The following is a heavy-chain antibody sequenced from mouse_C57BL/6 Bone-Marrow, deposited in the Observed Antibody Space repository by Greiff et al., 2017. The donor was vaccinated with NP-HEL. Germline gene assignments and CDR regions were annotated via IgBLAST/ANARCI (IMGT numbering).Heavy chain of an antibody. D-gene: IGHD1-1*01. CDR3: ARHEGHYGGFAY. CDR2: ISSGGSYT. J-gene: IGHJ3*01. Sequence: EVQLVESGGDLVKPGGSLKLSCAASGFTFSSYGMSWVRQTPDKRLEWVATISSGGSYTYYPDSVKGRFTISRDNAKNTLYLQMSSLKSEDTAMYYCARHEGHYGGFAYWGQGTRVTVSA. V-gene: IGHV5-6*01. CDR1: GFTFSSYG.